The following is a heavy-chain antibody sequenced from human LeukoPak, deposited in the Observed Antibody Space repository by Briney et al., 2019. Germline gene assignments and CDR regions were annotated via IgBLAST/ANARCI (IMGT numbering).Heavy chain of an antibody. CDR1: GYTFTSYD. CDR3: ARGYYGSGSFYTHFDY. V-gene: IGHV1-8*01. J-gene: IGHJ4*02. CDR2: MNPNSGNT. D-gene: IGHD3-10*01. Sequence: ASVKVSCKASGYTFTSYDINWVRQATGQGLEWMGWMNPNSGNTGYAQKFQGRVTITADESTSTAYMELSSLRSEDTAVYYCARGYYGSGSFYTHFDYWGQGTLVTVSS.